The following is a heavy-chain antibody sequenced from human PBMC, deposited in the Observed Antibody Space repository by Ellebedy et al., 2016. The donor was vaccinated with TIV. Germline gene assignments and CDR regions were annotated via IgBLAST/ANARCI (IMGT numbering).Heavy chain of an antibody. CDR2: MNSNSGHT. CDR3: ASGGTKGEYKWLDP. D-gene: IGHD2-8*01. V-gene: IGHV1-8*02. CDR1: GYTFTSYY. Sequence: AASVKVSCKASGYTFTSYYMHWVRQATGQGLEWMGWMNSNSGHTDYAQKFQGRLSLTRNTSISTAYMELSSLRSEDTAVYYCASGGTKGEYKWLDPWGQGTLVTVSS. J-gene: IGHJ5*02.